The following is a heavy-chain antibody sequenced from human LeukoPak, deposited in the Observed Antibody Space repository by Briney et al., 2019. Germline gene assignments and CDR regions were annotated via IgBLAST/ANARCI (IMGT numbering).Heavy chain of an antibody. CDR3: ARGSYGYYIYGGNEPIDY. J-gene: IGHJ4*02. CDR2: INPNSGGT. D-gene: IGHD5-18*01. Sequence: ASAKVSCKASGYTFTGYYMHWVRQAPGQGLEWMGRINPNSGGTNYAQKFQGRVTMTRDTSISTAYMELSRLRSDDTAVYYCARGSYGYYIYGGNEPIDYWGQGTLVTVSS. V-gene: IGHV1-2*06. CDR1: GYTFTGYY.